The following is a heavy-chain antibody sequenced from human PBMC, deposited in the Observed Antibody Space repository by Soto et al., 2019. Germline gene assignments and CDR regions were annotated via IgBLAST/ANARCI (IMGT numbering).Heavy chain of an antibody. V-gene: IGHV4-30-4*01. J-gene: IGHJ4*02. CDR1: GDSISGGDYY. CDR2: IHYSGST. Sequence: SETLSLTCSVSGDSISGGDYYWSWIRQPPGEALEWIGHIHYSGSTYYNASLKSRLTISLDTSKNEFSLNLSSVTAADTAVYYCARDQRALRYFDYWGQGTLVTVSS. CDR3: ARDQRALRYFDY.